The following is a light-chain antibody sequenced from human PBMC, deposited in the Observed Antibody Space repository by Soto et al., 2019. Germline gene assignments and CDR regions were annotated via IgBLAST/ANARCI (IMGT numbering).Light chain of an antibody. CDR2: QVT. CDR3: SSYTGSTNYV. J-gene: IGLJ1*01. V-gene: IGLV2-14*01. CDR1: SSDVGIYNY. Sequence: QSLLAQPGSVSGSPGQSITISCSGTSSDVGIYNYVSWYQQHPGKAPKLMIYQVTNRPSGVSNRFSGSKSGNTASLTISGLQAEDEADYYCSSYTGSTNYVFGTGTKVTVL.